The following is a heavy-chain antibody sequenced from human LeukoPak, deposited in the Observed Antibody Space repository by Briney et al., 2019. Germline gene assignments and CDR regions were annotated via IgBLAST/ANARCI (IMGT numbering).Heavy chain of an antibody. D-gene: IGHD3-10*01. Sequence: SETLSLTCSVSGYSIDNGYYWAWIRQPPGKGLEWIGSIYYSGSTYYNPSLKSRVTISVDTSKNQFSLKLSSVTAADTAVYYCARSYYYGSGSSIKLFDYWGQGTLVTVSS. CDR3: ARSYYYGSGSSIKLFDY. CDR2: IYYSGST. V-gene: IGHV4-38-2*02. J-gene: IGHJ4*02. CDR1: GYSIDNGYY.